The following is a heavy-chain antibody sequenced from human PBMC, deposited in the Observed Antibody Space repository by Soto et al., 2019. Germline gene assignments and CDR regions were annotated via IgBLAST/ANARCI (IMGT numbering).Heavy chain of an antibody. D-gene: IGHD1-20*01. CDR2: ILPIFGTA. CDR3: ATTLTGTRAFGYYYYGMDV. J-gene: IGHJ6*02. V-gene: IGHV1-69*12. Sequence: QVQLVQSGAEVKKPGSSVKVSCKASGGTFSSYAISWVRQAPGQGLEWMGGILPIFGTANYAQKCQGRVAITADESTSTAYMELSSLRSEDTAVYYCATTLTGTRAFGYYYYGMDVWGQGTTVTVSS. CDR1: GGTFSSYA.